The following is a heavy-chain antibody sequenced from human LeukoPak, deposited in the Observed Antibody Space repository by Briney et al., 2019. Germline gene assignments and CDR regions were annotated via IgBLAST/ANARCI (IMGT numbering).Heavy chain of an antibody. D-gene: IGHD3-22*01. J-gene: IGHJ4*02. V-gene: IGHV4-34*01. Sequence: SETLSLTCAVSGGSISSGGYYWSWIRQPPGKGLEWIGEINHSGSTNYNPSLKSRVTISVDTSKNQFSLKLSSVTAADTAVYYCARDYYDSSGLCGFCDYWGQGTLVTVSS. CDR2: INHSGST. CDR3: ARDYYDSSGLCGFCDY. CDR1: GGSISSGGYY.